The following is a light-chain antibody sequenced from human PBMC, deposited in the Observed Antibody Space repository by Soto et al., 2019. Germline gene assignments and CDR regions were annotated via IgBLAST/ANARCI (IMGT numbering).Light chain of an antibody. J-gene: IGLJ7*01. CDR1: SNDVGNYNL. V-gene: IGLV2-23*02. CDR2: EVN. Sequence: QSALTQPASVSGSPGQSITLSCTGTSNDVGNYNLVSWYQQHPGRAPKLIIYEVNKRPSGVSNRFSGSRSGNTASLTISGLQAEDESDYYCCSYAGSSTFAVFGGGTQLTVL. CDR3: CSYAGSSTFAV.